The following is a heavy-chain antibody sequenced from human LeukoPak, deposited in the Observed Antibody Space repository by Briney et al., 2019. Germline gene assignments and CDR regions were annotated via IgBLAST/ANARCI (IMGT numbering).Heavy chain of an antibody. CDR2: IYHSGST. V-gene: IGHV4-4*02. CDR3: ARSDGYGDYGAESYYYGMDV. Sequence: SGTLSLTCAVSGGSISSSNWWSWVRQPPGKGLEWIGEIYHSGSTNYNPSLKSRVTISVDKSKNQFSLKLSSVTAADTAVYYCARSDGYGDYGAESYYYGMDVWGQGTTVTVSS. J-gene: IGHJ6*02. D-gene: IGHD4-17*01. CDR1: GGSISSSNW.